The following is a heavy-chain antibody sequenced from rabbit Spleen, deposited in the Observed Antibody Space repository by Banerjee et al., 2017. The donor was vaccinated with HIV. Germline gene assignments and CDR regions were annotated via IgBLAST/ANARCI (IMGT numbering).Heavy chain of an antibody. CDR3: ARDIGSNGYFTDQLDL. Sequence: QEQLEESGGGLVKPEGSLTLTCKASGFSFSYTAVMCWVRQAPGKGLEWIACIYGGSSGSTYYASWAKGRFTISKTSSTTVTLQMTSLTAADTATYFCARDIGSNGYFTDQLDLWGPGTLVTVS. D-gene: IGHD1-1*01. CDR1: GFSFSYTAV. J-gene: IGHJ3*01. CDR2: IYGGSSGST. V-gene: IGHV1S45*01.